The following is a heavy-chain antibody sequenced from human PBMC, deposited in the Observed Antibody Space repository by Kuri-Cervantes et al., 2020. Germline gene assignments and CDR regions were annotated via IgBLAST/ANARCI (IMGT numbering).Heavy chain of an antibody. V-gene: IGHV1-18*04. J-gene: IGHJ4*02. CDR1: GYTFTGYY. D-gene: IGHD3-10*01. CDR2: ISAYNGNT. Sequence: ASVKVSCKASGYTFTGYYMHWVRQAPGQGLEWMGWISAYNGNTNYAQKLQGRVTMTTDTFTSTAYMELRSLRSDDTAVYYCARPFGYYFDYWGQGTLVTVSS. CDR3: ARPFGYYFDY.